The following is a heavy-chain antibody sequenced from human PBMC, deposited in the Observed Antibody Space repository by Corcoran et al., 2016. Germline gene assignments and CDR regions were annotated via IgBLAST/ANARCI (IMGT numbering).Heavy chain of an antibody. CDR1: GYTFTSYA. CDR2: INTGNGNT. Sequence: QVQLVQSGAEVKKPGASVKVSCKASGYTFTSYAMHWVRQAPGQRLEWMGWINTGNGNTKYSQKFQGRVTITRDTSASTAYMELSSLRSEDTAVYYCARFRYSSGWADPWGQGTLVTVSS. V-gene: IGHV1-3*04. D-gene: IGHD6-19*01. J-gene: IGHJ5*02. CDR3: ARFRYSSGWADP.